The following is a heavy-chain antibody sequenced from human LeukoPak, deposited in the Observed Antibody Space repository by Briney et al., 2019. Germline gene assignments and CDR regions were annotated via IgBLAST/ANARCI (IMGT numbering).Heavy chain of an antibody. CDR3: AKDQIIAAAGPYYFDY. D-gene: IGHD6-13*01. CDR2: ISYDGSNK. V-gene: IGHV3-30*18. J-gene: IGHJ4*02. Sequence: GGSLRLSCAASGFTFSSYGMHCVRQAPGKGLEWVAVISYDGSNKYYADSVKGRFTISRDNSKNTLYLQMNSLRAEDTAVYYCAKDQIIAAAGPYYFDYWGQGTLVTVSS. CDR1: GFTFSSYG.